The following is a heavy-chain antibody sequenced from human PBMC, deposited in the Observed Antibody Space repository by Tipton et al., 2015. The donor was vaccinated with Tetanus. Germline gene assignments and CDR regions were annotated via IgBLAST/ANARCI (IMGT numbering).Heavy chain of an antibody. Sequence: SLRLSCAASGFTFSRYAMSWVRQAPGKGLEWVSDISGSGGSTYYADSVKGRFTISRDNSKNTLSLQMNSLRAEDTAVYYCAKVLGTYCSGGTCYSDFWGQGTLVTVSS. D-gene: IGHD2-15*01. J-gene: IGHJ4*02. CDR3: AKVLGTYCSGGTCYSDF. CDR2: ISGSGGST. V-gene: IGHV3-23*01. CDR1: GFTFSRYA.